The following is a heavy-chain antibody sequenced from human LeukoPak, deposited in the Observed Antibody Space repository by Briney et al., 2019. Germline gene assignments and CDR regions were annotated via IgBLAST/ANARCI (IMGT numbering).Heavy chain of an antibody. CDR3: ARTVPAAIGAFDI. CDR1: GYTFTGYY. Sequence: ASVKVSCKASGYTFTGYYIHWVRQAPGQGLEWMGWITPNSGGTNFAQKFQGRITMTRDTSTSTVYMELSGLRSEDTAVYYCARTVPAAIGAFDIWGQGTMVTVSS. D-gene: IGHD2-2*01. V-gene: IGHV1-2*02. J-gene: IGHJ3*02. CDR2: ITPNSGGT.